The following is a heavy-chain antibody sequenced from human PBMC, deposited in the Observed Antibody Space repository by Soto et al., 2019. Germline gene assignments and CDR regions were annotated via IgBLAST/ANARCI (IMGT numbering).Heavy chain of an antibody. V-gene: IGHV4-34*01. CDR1: GGSFSGYY. Sequence: SETLSLTCTGYGGSFSGYYWLWIRQPPGKGLEWIGEINHSGSTNYNPSLKSRVTISVDTSKNQFSLKLSSVTAADTAVYYCARGPQTVVKGYGPTNDHWGQGTLVT. CDR3: ARGPQTVVKGYGPTNDH. J-gene: IGHJ4*01. CDR2: INHSGST. D-gene: IGHD2-15*01.